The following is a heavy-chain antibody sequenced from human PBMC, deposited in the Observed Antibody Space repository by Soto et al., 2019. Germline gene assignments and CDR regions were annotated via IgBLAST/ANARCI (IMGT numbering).Heavy chain of an antibody. CDR2: ISVNNGKT. V-gene: IGHV1-18*04. D-gene: IGHD1-7*01. CDR1: GYTFTSRG. CDR3: ARDGNWNYDH. J-gene: IGHJ5*02. Sequence: QVQLVQSGGEVKKPGASVKVSCKASGYTFTSRGLGWVRQTPGQGLEWMGWISVNNGKTHYAQKFQGRVTMTADTSTSTAYLELRSLRSEDTATYYCARDGNWNYDHWGQGTLVIVSS.